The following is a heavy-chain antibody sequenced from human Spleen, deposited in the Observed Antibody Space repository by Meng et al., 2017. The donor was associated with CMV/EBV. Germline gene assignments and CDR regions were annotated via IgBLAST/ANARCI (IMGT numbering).Heavy chain of an antibody. CDR1: GGSISSYY. V-gene: IGHV4-59*01. D-gene: IGHD1-1*01. Sequence: GSLRLSCTVSGGSISSYYWSWIRQPPGKGLEWIGYIYYSGSTNYNPSLKSRVTISVDTSKNQFSLKLSSVTAADTAMYFCAGPDDMGSSPHDPFDIWGQGTMVTVSS. CDR2: IYYSGST. CDR3: AGPDDMGSSPHDPFDI. J-gene: IGHJ3*02.